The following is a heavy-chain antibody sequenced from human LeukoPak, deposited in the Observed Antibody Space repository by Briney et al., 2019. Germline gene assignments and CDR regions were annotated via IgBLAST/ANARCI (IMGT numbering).Heavy chain of an antibody. D-gene: IGHD3-10*02. CDR2: ISSSSTYI. V-gene: IGHV3-21*01. CDR1: GFTFSSYT. J-gene: IGHJ4*02. Sequence: GGSLRLSCAASGFTFSSYTVNWVRQTPGKGLEWVSSISSSSTYIYYADSVKGRFTISRDNAKNSLYLQMNSLRAEDTAVYYCARRGDYVFDYWGQGTLVTVSS. CDR3: ARRGDYVFDY.